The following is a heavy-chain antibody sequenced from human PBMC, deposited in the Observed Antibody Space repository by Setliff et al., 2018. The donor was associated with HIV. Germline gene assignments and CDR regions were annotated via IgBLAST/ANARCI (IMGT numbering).Heavy chain of an antibody. J-gene: IGHJ3*02. CDR2: VDPEDGKT. V-gene: IGHV1-69-2*01. Sequence: ASVKVSCKASGYTFTNHNIRWVQQAPGKGLQWMGRVDPEDGKTIYAEKFQGRVTLPADTSIHTAYMELSSLRSEDTAIYYCSAEGNIFDIWGQGTMVTVSS. CDR1: GYTFTNHN. CDR3: SAEGNIFDI.